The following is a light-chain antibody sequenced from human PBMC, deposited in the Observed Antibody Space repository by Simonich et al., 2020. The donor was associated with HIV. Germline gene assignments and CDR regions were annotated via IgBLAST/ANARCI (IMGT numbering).Light chain of an antibody. CDR2: WAS. V-gene: IGKV4-1*01. Sequence: DIVMTQSPDSLAVSLGERATINCKSSKSVLYSSNNKNYLALYQQKPGQPPKLLIYWASTRESGVPDRFSGSGSGTDFTLTISSLQAEDVAVYYCQQYYSTPPITFGQGTRLEIK. J-gene: IGKJ5*01. CDR3: QQYYSTPPIT. CDR1: KSVLYSSNNKNY.